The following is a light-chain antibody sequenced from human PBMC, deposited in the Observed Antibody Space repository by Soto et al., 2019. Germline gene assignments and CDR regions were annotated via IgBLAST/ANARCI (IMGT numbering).Light chain of an antibody. V-gene: IGKV1-39*01. CDR3: QQSYKMPS. Sequence: EIPLTHSPSSLAASVGDRLTLTCRASRNVSIYLNCYQHKPGKGPTLLIHATSNLQIGVPSRFSGSGSGTEFTLTLSSLEPEDFGTYYCQQSYKMPSFGQGTRLVIK. CDR2: ATS. J-gene: IGKJ5*01. CDR1: RNVSIY.